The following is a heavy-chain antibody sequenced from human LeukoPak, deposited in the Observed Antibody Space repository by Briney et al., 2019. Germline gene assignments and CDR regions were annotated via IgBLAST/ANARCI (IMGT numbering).Heavy chain of an antibody. CDR1: GGSISSSSYY. CDR2: IYYSGST. J-gene: IGHJ5*02. V-gene: IGHV4-39*01. CDR3: ARPAGPQAARGVHWFDP. Sequence: SETLSLTCTVSGGSISSSSYYWGWIRQPPGKGLEWIGSIYYSGSTYYNPSLKSRVTISVDTSKNQFSLKLSSVTAADTAVYYCARPAGPQAARGVHWFDPWGQGTLVTVSS. D-gene: IGHD6-6*01.